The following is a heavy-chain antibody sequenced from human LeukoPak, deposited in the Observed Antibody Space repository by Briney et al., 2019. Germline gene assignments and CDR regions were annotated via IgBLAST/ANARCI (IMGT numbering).Heavy chain of an antibody. V-gene: IGHV3-21*01. J-gene: IGHJ6*02. CDR1: GFAFSSYS. CDR3: ARATSGYDIFNYYYYGMDV. Sequence: GGSLRLSCAASGFAFSSYSMNWVRQAPGKGLEWVSSISSSSSYIYYADSVKGRFTISRDNAKNSLYLQMNSLRAEDTAVYYCARATSGYDIFNYYYYGMDVWGQGTTVTVSS. CDR2: ISSSSSYI. D-gene: IGHD3-9*01.